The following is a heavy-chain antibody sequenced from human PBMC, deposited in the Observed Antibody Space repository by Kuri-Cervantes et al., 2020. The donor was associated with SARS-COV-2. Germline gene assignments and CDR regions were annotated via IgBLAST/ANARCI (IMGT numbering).Heavy chain of an antibody. D-gene: IGHD2-8*01. V-gene: IGHV3-23*01. CDR3: ARDRLGVHDS. CDR2: ISGSGGST. CDR1: GFTFSSYA. J-gene: IGHJ4*02. Sequence: GESLKISCAASGFTFSSYAMSWVRQAPGKGLEWVSAISGSGGSTYYADSVKGRFTISRDNSKNTLYLQMNSLKSEDTAFYCCARDRLGVHDSWGQGTLVTVSS.